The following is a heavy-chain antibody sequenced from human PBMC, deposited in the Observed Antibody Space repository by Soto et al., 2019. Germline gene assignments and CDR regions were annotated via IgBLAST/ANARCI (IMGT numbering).Heavy chain of an antibody. D-gene: IGHD6-13*01. Sequence: LSLTCAASGFTFSSYSMNWVRQAPGKGLEWVSSISSSSSYIYYADSVKGRFTISRDNAKNSLYLQMNSLRAEDTAVYYCARMYSSSFFAFDIWGQGTMVTVSS. CDR3: ARMYSSSFFAFDI. J-gene: IGHJ3*02. V-gene: IGHV3-21*01. CDR2: ISSSSSYI. CDR1: GFTFSSYS.